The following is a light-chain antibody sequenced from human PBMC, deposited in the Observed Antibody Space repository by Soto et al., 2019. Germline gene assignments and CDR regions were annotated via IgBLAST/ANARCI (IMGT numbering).Light chain of an antibody. CDR2: EVI. J-gene: IGLJ2*01. V-gene: IGLV2-8*01. CDR1: SSDVGGYNF. CDR3: SSYAGSNNWGV. Sequence: QSALTQPPSASGSPGQSVAISCTGTSSDVGGYNFVSWYQQRPGKAPKLMIYEVIKRPSGVPDRFSGSKSGNTASLTVSGLQAEDEADYYCSSYAGSNNWGVFGGGTKLTVL.